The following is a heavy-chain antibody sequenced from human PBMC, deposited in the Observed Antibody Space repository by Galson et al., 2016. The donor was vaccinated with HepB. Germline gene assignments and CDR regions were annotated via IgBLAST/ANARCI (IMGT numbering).Heavy chain of an antibody. J-gene: IGHJ4*02. CDR3: ARTTTGRWAFDY. CDR1: TSGMC. CDR2: IDWEDDK. Sequence: TSGMCVSWIRQPPGKALEWLALIDWEDDKYYSTSLKTRLTVSKDTSKNQVVLTMANMDPVDTATYYCARTTTGRWAFDYWGQGALVTVSS. D-gene: IGHD2-8*02. V-gene: IGHV2-70*01.